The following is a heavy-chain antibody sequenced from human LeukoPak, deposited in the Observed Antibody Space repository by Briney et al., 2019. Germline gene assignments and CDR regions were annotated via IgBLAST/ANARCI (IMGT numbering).Heavy chain of an antibody. Sequence: AGGSLRLSCAASGFTFSSYGMHWVRQAPGKGLEWAAFIRYDGSNKYYADSVKGRFTISRDNSKNTLYLQMNSLRAEDTAVYYCAKDTIVAVPAAILDYWGQGTLVTVSS. J-gene: IGHJ4*02. D-gene: IGHD2-2*02. CDR1: GFTFSSYG. V-gene: IGHV3-30*02. CDR2: IRYDGSNK. CDR3: AKDTIVAVPAAILDY.